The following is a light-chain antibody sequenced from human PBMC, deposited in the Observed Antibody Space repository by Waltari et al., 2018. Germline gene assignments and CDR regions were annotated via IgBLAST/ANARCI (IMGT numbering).Light chain of an antibody. V-gene: IGLV2-14*01. Sequence: QSALTQPASVSGSPGQSISISCTGTSSDVGGHNYVSWYQQYPGKVPKLIIYEVTNRPSGVSYRFSGSMSGNTASLTISGLQPEDEADYYCSSYTTATTPVFGTGTMVTVL. CDR2: EVT. CDR1: SSDVGGHNY. J-gene: IGLJ1*01. CDR3: SSYTTATTPV.